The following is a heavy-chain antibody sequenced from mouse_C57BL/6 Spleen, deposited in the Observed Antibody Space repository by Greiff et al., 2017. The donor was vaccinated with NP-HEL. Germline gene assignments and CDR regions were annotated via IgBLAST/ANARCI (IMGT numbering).Heavy chain of an antibody. CDR1: GYTFTSYW. V-gene: IGHV1-50*01. CDR3: ARGYYGSSYVDY. D-gene: IGHD1-1*01. J-gene: IGHJ2*01. CDR2: IDPSDSYT. Sequence: VQLQQPGAELVRPGSSVKLSCKASGYTFTSYWMDWVKQRPGQGLEWIGEIDPSDSYTNYNQKFKGKATLTVDTSSSTAYMQLSSLTSEDSAVYYCARGYYGSSYVDYWGQGTTLTVSS.